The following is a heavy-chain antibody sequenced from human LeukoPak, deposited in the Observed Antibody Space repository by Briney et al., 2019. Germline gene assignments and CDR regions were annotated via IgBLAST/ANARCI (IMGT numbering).Heavy chain of an antibody. D-gene: IGHD1-26*01. V-gene: IGHV4-34*01. J-gene: IGHJ4*02. CDR1: GGSFSGYY. CDR3: ARDRMYSGSYYSDY. Sequence: SETLSLTCAVYGGSFSGYYWSWIRQPPGKGLEWIGEINHSGSTNYNPSLKSRVTISVDTSKNQFSLKLSSVTAADTAVYYCARDRMYSGSYYSDYWGQGTLVTVSS. CDR2: INHSGST.